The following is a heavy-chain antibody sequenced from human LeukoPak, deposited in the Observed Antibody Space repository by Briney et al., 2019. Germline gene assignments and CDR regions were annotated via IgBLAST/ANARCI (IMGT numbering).Heavy chain of an antibody. CDR3: ARELMGFGELLGSNWFDP. CDR2: ISYDGSNK. J-gene: IGHJ5*02. Sequence: PGGSLRLSCAASGFIFSNYAMHWVRQAPGKGLEWVALISYDGSNKYYADSVKGRFTISRDNAKNSLYLQMNSLRAEDTAVYYCARELMGFGELLGSNWFDPWGQGTLVTVSS. D-gene: IGHD3-10*01. V-gene: IGHV3-30-3*01. CDR1: GFIFSNYA.